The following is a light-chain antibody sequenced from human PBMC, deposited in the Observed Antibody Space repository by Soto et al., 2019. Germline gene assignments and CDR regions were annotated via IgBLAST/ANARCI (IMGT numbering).Light chain of an antibody. V-gene: IGKV3-15*01. CDR2: GTS. J-gene: IGKJ1*01. CDR1: QSVNSN. Sequence: EIVMTQSPATLSLSPGERATLSCRASQSVNSNLAWYQQKAAQAPRLLIYGTSTRATGIPARFSGSGSGTDFTLTISSLQLEDFAVYYCQQYNNWPRTFGQGTKVDIK. CDR3: QQYNNWPRT.